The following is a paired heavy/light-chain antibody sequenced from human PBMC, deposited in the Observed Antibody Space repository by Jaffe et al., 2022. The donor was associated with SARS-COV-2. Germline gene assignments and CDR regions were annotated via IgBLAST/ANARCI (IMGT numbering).Heavy chain of an antibody. V-gene: IGHV4-39*01. D-gene: IGHD3-10*01. CDR3: ARHADYYGSGSYVWFDS. Sequence: QLQLQESGPGLVKPSETLSLTCSVSGASIRGGTYYWAWVRQPPGKGLEWVGSVPHWGVANYNPSLKRRVTISVDTSRNQFSLTLNSVTAADKAVYYCARHADYYGSGSYVWFDSWGQGILVTVSS. CDR1: GASIRGGTYY. CDR2: VPHWGVA. J-gene: IGHJ5*01.
Light chain of an antibody. Sequence: DIQMTQSPSSVSASVGDRVTFTCRASHGISTFLAWYQQRPGQAPKLLIYGASILLNGVPSRFSGSGSGTEFTLAISRVQPEDYAIYYCQQANYPPYNFGQGTKLEIK. CDR3: QQANYPPYN. CDR1: HGISTF. V-gene: IGKV1-12*01. CDR2: GAS. J-gene: IGKJ2*01.